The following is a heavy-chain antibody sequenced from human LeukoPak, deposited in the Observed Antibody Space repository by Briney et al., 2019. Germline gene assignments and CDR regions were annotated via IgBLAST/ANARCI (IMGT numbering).Heavy chain of an antibody. D-gene: IGHD2-15*01. CDR2: IYPSSGGT. CDR1: GYTFTNYH. V-gene: IGHV1-2*06. CDR3: ARSDDGLLPYNWFDP. J-gene: IGHJ5*02. Sequence: ASVKVPCKASGYTFTNYHMHWVRQAPGQGLEWMGRIYPSSGGTNYAQKFQGRITLTTDTSINTAYMELSRLRFDDTAVYYCARSDDGLLPYNWFDPWGQGTLVTVSS.